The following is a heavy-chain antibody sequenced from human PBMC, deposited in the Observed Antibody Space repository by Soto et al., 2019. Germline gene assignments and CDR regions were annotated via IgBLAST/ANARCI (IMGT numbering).Heavy chain of an antibody. J-gene: IGHJ4*02. CDR2: IYHSGST. CDR3: ARGTESYRAAAGTGFDY. V-gene: IGHV4-4*02. D-gene: IGHD6-13*01. Sequence: QVQLQESGPGLVKPSGTLSLTCAVSGGSISSSNWWSWVRQPPGKGLEWIGEIYHSGSTNYNPSLKSRVTISVDKSKNQFSLKLSSVTAADTAVYYCARGTESYRAAAGTGFDYWGQGTLVTVSS. CDR1: GGSISSSNW.